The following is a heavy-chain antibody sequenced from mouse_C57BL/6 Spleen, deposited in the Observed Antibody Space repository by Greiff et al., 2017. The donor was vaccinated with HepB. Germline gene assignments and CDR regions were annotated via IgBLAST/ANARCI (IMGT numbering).Heavy chain of an antibody. CDR1: GYTFTSYW. CDR2: IHPSDSDT. Sequence: QVQLQQPGAELVKPGASVKVSCKASGYTFTSYWMHWVKQRPGQGLEWIGRIHPSDSDTNYNQKFKGTATLTVDKSSSTAYMQLSSLTSEESAVYYCANCDYGSTDWYVDVWGTGTTGTVSS. CDR3: ANCDYGSTDWYVDV. D-gene: IGHD1-1*01. V-gene: IGHV1-74*01. J-gene: IGHJ1*03.